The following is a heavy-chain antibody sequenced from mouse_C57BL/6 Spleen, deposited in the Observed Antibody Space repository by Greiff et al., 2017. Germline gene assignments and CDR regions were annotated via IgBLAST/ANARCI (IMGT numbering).Heavy chain of an antibody. CDR1: GYAFTNYL. D-gene: IGHD2-5*01. CDR3: ARDYSNPYYYAMDY. V-gene: IGHV1-54*01. CDR2: INPGSGGT. J-gene: IGHJ4*01. Sequence: QVQLQQSGAELVRPGTSVKVSCKASGYAFTNYLIEWVQQRPGQGLAWIGVINPGSGGTNYNEKFKGKATLTADKSSSTAYMQLSSLTSEDSAVYFCARDYSNPYYYAMDYWGQGTSVTVAS.